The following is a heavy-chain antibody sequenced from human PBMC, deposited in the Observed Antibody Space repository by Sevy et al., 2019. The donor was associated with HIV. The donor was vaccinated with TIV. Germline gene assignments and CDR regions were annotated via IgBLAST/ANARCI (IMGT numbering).Heavy chain of an antibody. CDR3: ARDMGGHGDYHFDY. CDR2: ISSSSSYI. Sequence: GGSLRLSCAASGFTFSSYSMNWVRQAPGKGLEWVSSISSSSSYIYYADSVKGRFTISRDKAKNSLYLQMNSLRAEDTAVYYCARDMGGHGDYHFDYWGQGTLVTVSS. V-gene: IGHV3-21*01. J-gene: IGHJ4*02. D-gene: IGHD4-17*01. CDR1: GFTFSSYS.